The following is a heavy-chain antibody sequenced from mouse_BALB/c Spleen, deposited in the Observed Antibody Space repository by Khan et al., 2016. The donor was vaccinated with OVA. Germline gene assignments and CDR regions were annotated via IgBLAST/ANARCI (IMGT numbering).Heavy chain of an antibody. Sequence: QVQLKQSGPGLVAPSQTLSITCTVSGFSLSNYGVHWVRQPPGKGLEWLGVIWAGGSTNHNSALMSRLTISKDNSKSQVFLKMNSLQTDDTAMYYCARAFYSGAWFAYWGQGTLVTVSA. CDR1: GFSLSNYG. CDR3: ARAFYSGAWFAY. J-gene: IGHJ3*01. D-gene: IGHD1-1*01. V-gene: IGHV2-9*02. CDR2: IWAGGST.